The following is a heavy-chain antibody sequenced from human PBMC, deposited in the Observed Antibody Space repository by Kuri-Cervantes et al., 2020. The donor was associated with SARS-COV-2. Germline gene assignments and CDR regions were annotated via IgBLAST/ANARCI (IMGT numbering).Heavy chain of an antibody. J-gene: IGHJ4*02. D-gene: IGHD2-2*01. V-gene: IGHV1-69*05. CDR1: GGTFSSYA. CDR2: IIPIFGTA. CDR3: ARGYCSSTSCYPSDY. Sequence: SVKVSCKASGGTFSSYAISWVRQAPGQGLEWMGGIIPIFGTANYAQKFQGRVTMTRDTSTSTVYMELSSLRSEDTAVYYCARGYCSSTSCYPSDYWGQGTLVTVSS.